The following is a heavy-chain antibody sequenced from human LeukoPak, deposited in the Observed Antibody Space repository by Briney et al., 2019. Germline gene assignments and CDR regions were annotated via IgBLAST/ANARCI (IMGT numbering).Heavy chain of an antibody. J-gene: IGHJ6*02. Sequence: GGSLRLSCAASGFTFSSYWMSWVRQAPGKGLEWVAHIKQDGSEKYYVDSVKGRFTISRDNAKNSLYLQMNSLRAEDTAVYYCARDLDDRPGPSRYGMDVWGQGTTVTVSS. CDR1: GFTFSSYW. V-gene: IGHV3-7*01. CDR3: ARDLDDRPGPSRYGMDV. D-gene: IGHD3-22*01. CDR2: IKQDGSEK.